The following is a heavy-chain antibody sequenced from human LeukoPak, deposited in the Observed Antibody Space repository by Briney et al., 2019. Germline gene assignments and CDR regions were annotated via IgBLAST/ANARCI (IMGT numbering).Heavy chain of an antibody. D-gene: IGHD1-26*01. CDR3: ARDESLGAPFDY. CDR1: GFTFSSYW. J-gene: IGHJ4*02. V-gene: IGHV3-74*01. Sequence: GGSLRLSCAASGFTFSSYWMHWVRHAPGKGLVWVSRINSDGSSTSYADSVKGRFTISRDNAKNTLYLQMNSLRAEDTAVYYCARDESLGAPFDYWGQGTLVTVSS. CDR2: INSDGSST.